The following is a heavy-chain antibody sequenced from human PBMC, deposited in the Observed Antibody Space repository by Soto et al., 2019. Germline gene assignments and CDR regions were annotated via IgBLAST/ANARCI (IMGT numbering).Heavy chain of an antibody. Sequence: EMQLVETGGDLIQPGGSRRLSCAASGFTISTNFMNWVRQAPGKGLEWVSIIYNGGRPDYADSVKGRFTVSRDNSKNTLYLQMNSLRVEDTGVYYCAREEGSAYNFGYGMDVWGQGTTVTVS. CDR3: AREEGSAYNFGYGMDV. J-gene: IGHJ6*02. CDR2: IYNGGRP. D-gene: IGHD5-18*01. CDR1: GFTISTNF. V-gene: IGHV3-53*02.